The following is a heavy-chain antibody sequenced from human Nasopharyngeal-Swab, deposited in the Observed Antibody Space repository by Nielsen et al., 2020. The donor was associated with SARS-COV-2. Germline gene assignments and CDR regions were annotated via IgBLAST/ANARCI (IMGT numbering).Heavy chain of an antibody. J-gene: IGHJ4*02. D-gene: IGHD6-25*01. CDR3: AKDLRLDY. V-gene: IGHV3-30*18. CDR2: ISYDGSNK. Sequence: SCVASGFTFSGYTMNWVRQAPGKGLEWVAVISYDGSNKYHVDSVKGRFTISRDNSKNTLYLQMNSLRAEDTAVYYCAKDLRLDYWGQGTLVTVSS. CDR1: GFTFSGYT.